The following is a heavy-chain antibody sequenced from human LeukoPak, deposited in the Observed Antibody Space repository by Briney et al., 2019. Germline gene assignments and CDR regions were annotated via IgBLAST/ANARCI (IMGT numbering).Heavy chain of an antibody. CDR3: ARDVGAWAPYAFDI. CDR2: ISSTSNYI. J-gene: IGHJ3*02. Sequence: GGSLRLSCAASGFTFSTYNMNLVRQSPGKGLEWVSSISSTSNYIYYADSVKGRFTISRDNAKNSLYLQMNNLRAEDTDVYYCARDVGAWAPYAFDIWGQGTMVTVSS. V-gene: IGHV3-21*01. CDR1: GFTFSTYN. D-gene: IGHD1-26*01.